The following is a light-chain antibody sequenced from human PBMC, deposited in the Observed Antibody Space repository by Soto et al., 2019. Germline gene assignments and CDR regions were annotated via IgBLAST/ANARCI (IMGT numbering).Light chain of an antibody. CDR2: EGS. CDR1: SSDVGSYNL. V-gene: IGLV2-23*01. J-gene: IGLJ2*01. Sequence: QCALTQPASVSRSPGQSITISCTGTSSDVGSYNLVSWYQQHPGKAPKLMIYEGSKRPSGVSNRFSGSKSGNTASLTISGLQAEDEADYYCCSYAGSSTFNVVFGGGTKLTVL. CDR3: CSYAGSSTFNVV.